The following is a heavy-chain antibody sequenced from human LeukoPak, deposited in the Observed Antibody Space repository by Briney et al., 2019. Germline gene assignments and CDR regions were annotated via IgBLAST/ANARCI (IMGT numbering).Heavy chain of an antibody. J-gene: IGHJ6*02. Sequence: GGSLRLSCAASGFTFSNYAMNWVRQAPGKGLELVSAISGSGGSTYYADSVKGRFTISRDNSKNTLYLQMNSLRVEDTAVYYCAKLLTSYYYYGMDVWGQGTTVTVSS. V-gene: IGHV3-23*01. CDR1: GFTFSNYA. CDR2: ISGSGGST. CDR3: AKLLTSYYYYGMDV. D-gene: IGHD4/OR15-4a*01.